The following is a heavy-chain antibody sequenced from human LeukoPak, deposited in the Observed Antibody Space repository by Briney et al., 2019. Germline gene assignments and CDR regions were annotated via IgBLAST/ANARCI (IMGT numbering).Heavy chain of an antibody. CDR2: IYTSGST. CDR3: ARGRGGYYCSSTSCYNWFDP. Sequence: PSETLSLTCTVSGGSISSYYWSWIRQPAGKGLEWIGRIYTSGSTNYNPSLKSRVTMSVDTSKNQFSLKLSSVTAADTAVYYCARGRGGYYCSSTSCYNWFDPWGQGTLVTVSS. J-gene: IGHJ5*02. V-gene: IGHV4-4*07. CDR1: GGSISSYY. D-gene: IGHD2-2*01.